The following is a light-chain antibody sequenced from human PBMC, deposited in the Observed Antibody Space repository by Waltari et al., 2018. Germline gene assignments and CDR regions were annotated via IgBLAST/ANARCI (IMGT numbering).Light chain of an antibody. CDR1: QSVSSN. CDR3: QQFNNWPLT. V-gene: IGKV3-15*01. Sequence: EIVMTQSPATLSVSPGERATLSCRASQSVSSNLAWYQQKPGQAPRRLIYGASTRATGIPARFSGSGSGTEFTLTISSLQSEDFAVYYCQQFNNWPLTFGGGTKVEIK. CDR2: GAS. J-gene: IGKJ4*01.